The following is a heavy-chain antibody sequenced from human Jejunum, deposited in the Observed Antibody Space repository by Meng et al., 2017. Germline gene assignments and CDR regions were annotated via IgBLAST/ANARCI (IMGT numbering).Heavy chain of an antibody. D-gene: IGHD3-10*01. CDR1: GFTFSSYA. CDR3: VKNWEVLNAYGKLDS. J-gene: IGHJ5*01. V-gene: IGHV3-30*01. Sequence: GGSLRLSCAASGFTFSSYAMYWVRQAPGKGLEWVSVISFDGSNKYYADSVRGRFTISRDNSKNALYLQMNSLRAEDTAVYYCVKNWEVLNAYGKLDSWGQGTLVTVSS. CDR2: ISFDGSNK.